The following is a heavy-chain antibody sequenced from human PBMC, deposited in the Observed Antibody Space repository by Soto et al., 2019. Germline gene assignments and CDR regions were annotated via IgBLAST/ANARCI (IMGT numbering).Heavy chain of an antibody. CDR1: GYTFTSYG. V-gene: IGHV1-18*01. J-gene: IGHJ4*02. D-gene: IGHD2-15*01. CDR3: ARYVGDIVVVVAATPDPGFDY. Sequence: GASVKVSCKASGYTFTSYGISWVRQAPGQGLEWKGWISAYNGNTNYAQKLQGRVTMTTDTSTSTAFMELRSLRSDDTAVYYCARYVGDIVVVVAATPDPGFDYWGQGTLVTVSS. CDR2: ISAYNGNT.